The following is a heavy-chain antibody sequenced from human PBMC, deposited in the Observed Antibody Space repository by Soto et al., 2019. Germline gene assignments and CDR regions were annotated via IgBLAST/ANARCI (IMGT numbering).Heavy chain of an antibody. D-gene: IGHD3-10*01. Sequence: SSAKVSCEASSYIFTTYGISWVRQAPGQGLEWMGWVSPYSNITNYAQKFQGRVTMTTETSTSTVYMELRSLRSDDTAMYYCARNGERDLGLNYYFYYGMDVWGQGTSVTVSS. CDR1: SYIFTTYG. CDR3: ARNGERDLGLNYYFYYGMDV. J-gene: IGHJ6*02. V-gene: IGHV1-18*01. CDR2: VSPYSNIT.